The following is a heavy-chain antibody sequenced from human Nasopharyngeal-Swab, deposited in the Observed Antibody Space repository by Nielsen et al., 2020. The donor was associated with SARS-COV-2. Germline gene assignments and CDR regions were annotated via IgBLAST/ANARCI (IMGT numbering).Heavy chain of an antibody. CDR2: IIPNFGTP. V-gene: IGHV1-69*06. Sequence: SVKVSCKASGGTFNNYAFSWVRQAPGQGLEWMGGIIPNFGTPNYAQKFQGRVTISADKSTGTASLGLSSLRSKDTAVYYCARGGVPWGYDTRPLYHFYSMDVWGTGTTVTVSS. D-gene: IGHD3-22*01. CDR1: GGTFNNYA. J-gene: IGHJ6*03. CDR3: ARGGVPWGYDTRPLYHFYSMDV.